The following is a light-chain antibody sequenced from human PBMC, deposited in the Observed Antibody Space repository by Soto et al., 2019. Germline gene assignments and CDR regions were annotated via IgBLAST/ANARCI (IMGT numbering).Light chain of an antibody. V-gene: IGKV3-20*01. CDR1: QSISSIY. Sequence: EIVLTQSPGTLSLSPGERAALSCRASQSISSIYLAWYQQKPGQAPRLLIYRASSRATGIPDRFSGSGSGTDFTLTISGLEPEDFAIYYCQQYGSSYPITFGQGTRLEIK. CDR3: QQYGSSYPIT. J-gene: IGKJ5*01. CDR2: RAS.